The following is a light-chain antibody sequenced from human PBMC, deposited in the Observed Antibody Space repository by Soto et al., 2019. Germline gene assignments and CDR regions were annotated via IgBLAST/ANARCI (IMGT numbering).Light chain of an antibody. Sequence: PGERATLSCRASQSVSSSYLAWYQQKPGQAPRLLIYGVSSRATGIPDRFSGSGSGTDFTLTISRLEPEDFAVYYCQQYGSSPPITFGQGTRLEIK. J-gene: IGKJ5*01. V-gene: IGKV3-20*01. CDR2: GVS. CDR3: QQYGSSPPIT. CDR1: QSVSSSY.